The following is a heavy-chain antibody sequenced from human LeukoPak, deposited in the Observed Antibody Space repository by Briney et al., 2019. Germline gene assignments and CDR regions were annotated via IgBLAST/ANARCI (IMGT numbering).Heavy chain of an antibody. CDR3: ARGPYGDYVDALDY. Sequence: GGSLRLSCAASGFIFNTYWMTWVRQTPGKGLEWVANIKPDGGEKKYVDSVKGRFTISRDNAEDSLYLQMNSLRAEDTAVYYCARGPYGDYVDALDYWGQGTLVTVSS. D-gene: IGHD4-17*01. CDR1: GFIFNTYW. CDR2: IKPDGGEK. V-gene: IGHV3-7*01. J-gene: IGHJ4*02.